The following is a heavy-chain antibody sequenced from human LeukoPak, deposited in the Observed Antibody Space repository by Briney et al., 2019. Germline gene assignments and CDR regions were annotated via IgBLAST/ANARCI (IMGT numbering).Heavy chain of an antibody. Sequence: GASVKVSCKASGYTFTSYYMHWVRQAPGQGLEWMGIINPSGGSTSYAQKFQGRVTMTTDTSTSTAYMELRSLRSDDTAVYYCARDLHDYVWGSYRYPGGWFDPWGQGTLVTVSS. J-gene: IGHJ5*02. CDR1: GYTFTSYY. CDR3: ARDLHDYVWGSYRYPGGWFDP. CDR2: INPSGGST. V-gene: IGHV1-46*01. D-gene: IGHD3-16*02.